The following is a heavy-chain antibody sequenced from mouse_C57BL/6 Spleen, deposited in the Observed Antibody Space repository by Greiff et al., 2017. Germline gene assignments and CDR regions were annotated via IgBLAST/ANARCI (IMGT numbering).Heavy chain of an antibody. J-gene: IGHJ3*01. D-gene: IGHD1-1*01. CDR3: AREDYYGSSAFAY. CDR1: GYAFSSYW. CDR2: IYPGDGDT. V-gene: IGHV1-80*01. Sequence: VQLQQPGAELVKPGASVKISCKASGYAFSSYWMNWVKQRPGKGLEWIGQIYPGDGDTNYNGKFKGKATLTADESSSTAYMQLSSLTSEDSAVYFCAREDYYGSSAFAYWGQGTLVTVSA.